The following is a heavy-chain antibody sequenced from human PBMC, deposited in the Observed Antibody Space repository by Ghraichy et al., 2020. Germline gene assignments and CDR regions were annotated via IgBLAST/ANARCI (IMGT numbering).Heavy chain of an antibody. CDR2: IRSKTYGETT. CDR3: ASVPYYNSPPAH. V-gene: IGHV3-49*03. CDR1: GFTFATYN. D-gene: IGHD3-10*01. J-gene: IGHJ4*02. Sequence: GGSLRLSCTISGFTFATYNVHWFRQAPGKGLEWIAFIRSKTYGETTQYVASVQGRFTVSRDDSKSIAYLQMNSLKTEDTAVYYCASVPYYNSPPAHWGQGTLFTVAS.